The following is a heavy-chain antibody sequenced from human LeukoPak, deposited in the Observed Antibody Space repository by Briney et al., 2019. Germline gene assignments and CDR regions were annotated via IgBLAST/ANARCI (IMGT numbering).Heavy chain of an antibody. CDR3: AKDDAWLQYND. D-gene: IGHD5-24*01. CDR1: GFTFSRHG. J-gene: IGHJ4*02. V-gene: IGHV3-23*01. CDR2: ISPSGDIK. Sequence: PGGSLRLSCVASGFTFSRHGMNWVRQAPGKGLEWVSGISPSGDIKYYVDSVKGRFTVSRDNSKNTLYLQINSLRDEDTAVYYCAKDDAWLQYNDWGQGILVTVSS.